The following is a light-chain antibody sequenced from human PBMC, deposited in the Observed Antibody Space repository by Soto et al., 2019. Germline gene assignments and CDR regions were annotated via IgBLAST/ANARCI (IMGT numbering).Light chain of an antibody. J-gene: IGKJ4*01. V-gene: IGKV1-5*03. CDR1: HHIDAW. CDR3: QQHSNYPLT. CDR2: KAS. Sequence: IQMTQSPSTLSASVGDRVTITCRASHHIDAWLAWYQQKPGKAPKVLIYKASILESGVPSRFSGSGSGTEFTLTINSLQPDDSATYYCQQHSNYPLTFGGGTKVEIK.